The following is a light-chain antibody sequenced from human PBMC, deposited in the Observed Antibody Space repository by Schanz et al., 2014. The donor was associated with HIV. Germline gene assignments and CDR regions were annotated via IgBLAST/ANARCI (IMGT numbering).Light chain of an antibody. CDR3: QHYGDSRGT. V-gene: IGKV3-20*01. CDR1: QSISSSL. CDR2: GAS. J-gene: IGKJ4*01. Sequence: IVLTQSPGTLSLSPGERGTLSCRASQSISSSLLAWYQHTPGQAPTLLIYGASSSATGIPDRFSGSGSGTDFTLTISRLEPEDCAVYYCQHYGDSRGTFGGGTKVDFK.